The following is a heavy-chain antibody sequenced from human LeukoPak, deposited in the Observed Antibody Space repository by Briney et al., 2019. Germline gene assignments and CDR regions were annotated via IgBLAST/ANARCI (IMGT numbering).Heavy chain of an antibody. CDR1: GGSISSYY. CDR3: ARDTAYGDYVLPGY. D-gene: IGHD4-17*01. J-gene: IGHJ4*02. V-gene: IGHV4-59*01. CDR2: IYYSGST. Sequence: SETLSLTCTVSGGSISSYYWSWIRQPPGKGLEWIGYIYYSGSTNYNPSLKSRVTISVDTSKNQFSLKLSSVTAADTAVYYCARDTAYGDYVLPGYWGQGTLVTVSS.